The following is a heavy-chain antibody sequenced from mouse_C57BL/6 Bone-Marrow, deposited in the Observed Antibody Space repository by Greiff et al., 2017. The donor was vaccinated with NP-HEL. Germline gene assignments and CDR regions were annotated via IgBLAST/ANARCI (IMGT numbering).Heavy chain of an antibody. CDR3: ARSYYGSSS. CDR2: IDPSDSYT. CDR1: GYTFTSYW. Sequence: VQLQQPGAELVKPGASVKLSCKASGYTFTSYWMQWVKQRPGQGLEWIGEIDPSDSYTNYNQKFKGKATLTVDTSSSTAYMQLSSLTSEDSAVYYCARSYYGSSSWGQGTTLTVSS. V-gene: IGHV1-50*01. D-gene: IGHD1-1*01. J-gene: IGHJ2*01.